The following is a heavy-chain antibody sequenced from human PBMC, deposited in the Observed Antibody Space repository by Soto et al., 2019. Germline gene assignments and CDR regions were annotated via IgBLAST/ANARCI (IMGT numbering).Heavy chain of an antibody. J-gene: IGHJ6*02. Sequence: SVKVSCKASGGTFSSYAISWVRQAPGQGLEWMGGIIPIFGTANYAQKFQGRVTITADESTSTAYMELSSLRSEDTAVYYCASTGVVTPTYYYYGMDVWGQGTTVTVSS. D-gene: IGHD3-3*01. CDR3: ASTGVVTPTYYYYGMDV. CDR2: IIPIFGTA. CDR1: GGTFSSYA. V-gene: IGHV1-69*13.